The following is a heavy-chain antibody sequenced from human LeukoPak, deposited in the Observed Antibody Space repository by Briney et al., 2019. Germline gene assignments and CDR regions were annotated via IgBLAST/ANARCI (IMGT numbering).Heavy chain of an antibody. CDR1: GFTFSSYA. Sequence: GGSLRLSCAASGFTFSSYAMSWVRQAPGKGLEWVSAISGSGGSTYYADSVKGRFTISRDNSKNTLYLQMNSLRAEDTAVYYCAKTGGRVLRYFDWLLQYWGQGTLVTVSS. J-gene: IGHJ4*02. D-gene: IGHD3-9*01. CDR2: ISGSGGST. V-gene: IGHV3-23*01. CDR3: AKTGGRVLRYFDWLLQY.